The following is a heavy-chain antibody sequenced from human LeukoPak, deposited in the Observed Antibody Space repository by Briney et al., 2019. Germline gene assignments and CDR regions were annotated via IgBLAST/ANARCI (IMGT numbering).Heavy chain of an antibody. Sequence: PGGSLRLSCAASGFTFSSYSTNWVRQAPGKGLGWVSYISSSSSTIYYADSVKGRFTISRDNAKNSLYLQMNSLRDEDTAVYYCARVDTAMIYYWGQGTLVTVSS. D-gene: IGHD5-18*01. V-gene: IGHV3-48*02. CDR3: ARVDTAMIYY. J-gene: IGHJ4*02. CDR1: GFTFSSYS. CDR2: ISSSSSTI.